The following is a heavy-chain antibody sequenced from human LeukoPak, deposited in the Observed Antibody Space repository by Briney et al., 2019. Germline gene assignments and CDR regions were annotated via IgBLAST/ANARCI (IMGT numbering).Heavy chain of an antibody. CDR2: IIPIFGTA. CDR3: ARGIVVVPAAGPFDY. V-gene: IGHV1-69*13. J-gene: IGHJ4*02. D-gene: IGHD2-2*01. CDR1: GGTFSSYA. Sequence: ASVKVSCKASGGTFSSYAISWVRQAPGQGLEWMGGIIPIFGTANYAQKFQGRVTITADESTSTAYMELSSLRSEDTAVYYCARGIVVVPAAGPFDYWGQGTLVTVSS.